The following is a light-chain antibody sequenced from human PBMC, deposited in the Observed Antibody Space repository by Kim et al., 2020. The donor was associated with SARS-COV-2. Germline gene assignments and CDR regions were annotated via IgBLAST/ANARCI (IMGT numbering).Light chain of an antibody. CDR1: SRDVGSNNV. CDR3: CSYAGGSWL. Sequence: PGQSITISCTGTSRDVGSNNVVSWYQQKPGKAPKVMIYEVSKRPSGVSDRFSGSMSGNTASLTISGLQAEDEADYHCCSYAGGSWLFGGGTQLTVL. CDR2: EVS. J-gene: IGLJ2*01. V-gene: IGLV2-23*02.